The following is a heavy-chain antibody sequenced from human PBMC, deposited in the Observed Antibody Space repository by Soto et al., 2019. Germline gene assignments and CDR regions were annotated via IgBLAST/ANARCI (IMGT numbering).Heavy chain of an antibody. D-gene: IGHD1-26*01. CDR1: GGTFSSYA. CDR2: INPNSGGT. Sequence: GASVKVSCKASGGTFSSYAISWVRQAPGQGLEWMGGINPNSGGTNYAQKFQGWVTMTRDTSISTAYMELSRLRSDDTAVYYCARNSGSYVDWFDPWGQGTLVTVSS. V-gene: IGHV1-2*04. J-gene: IGHJ5*02. CDR3: ARNSGSYVDWFDP.